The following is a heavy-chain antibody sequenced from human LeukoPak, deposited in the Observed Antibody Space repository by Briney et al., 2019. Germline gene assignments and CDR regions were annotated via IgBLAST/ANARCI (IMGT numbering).Heavy chain of an antibody. CDR3: RGYGYGLDY. Sequence: GGSLRLSCVASGFTFSSYEMNWVRQAPGKGLEWVSYISSSGSTIYYADSVEGRFTVSRDNAKNSLYLQMNSLRAEDTAVYYCRGYGYGLDYWGQGTLVTVSS. D-gene: IGHD5-18*01. V-gene: IGHV3-48*03. J-gene: IGHJ4*02. CDR1: GFTFSSYE. CDR2: ISSSGSTI.